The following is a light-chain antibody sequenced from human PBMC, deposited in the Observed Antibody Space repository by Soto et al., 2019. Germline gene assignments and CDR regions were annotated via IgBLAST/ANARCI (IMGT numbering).Light chain of an antibody. V-gene: IGLV2-14*01. J-gene: IGLJ1*01. Sequence: LTQPASVSGSPGQSITISCTGTSSDVGGYNYVSWYQQHPGKAPKLMIYDVSNRPSGVSNRFSGSKSGNTASPTISGLQAEDEADYYCSSYTSSSTPYVFGTGTKVTV. CDR2: DVS. CDR3: SSYTSSSTPYV. CDR1: SSDVGGYNY.